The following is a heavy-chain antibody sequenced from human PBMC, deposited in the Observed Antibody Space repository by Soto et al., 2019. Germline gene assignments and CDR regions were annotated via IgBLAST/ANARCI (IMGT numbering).Heavy chain of an antibody. D-gene: IGHD3-10*01. CDR1: GFTFSGKT. CDR3: AKDHPRYYYGVGVGFAHDAIDS. Sequence: GGSLRLSCAASGFTFSGKTMYWIRQAPTKGLEWVAHISPDGSQTFYADSVKGRFTISRDNSKNTLYLQMNSLRAEDTAVYYCAKDHPRYYYGVGVGFAHDAIDSWGQGTMVTVS. V-gene: IGHV3-30-3*01. J-gene: IGHJ3*02. CDR2: ISPDGSQT.